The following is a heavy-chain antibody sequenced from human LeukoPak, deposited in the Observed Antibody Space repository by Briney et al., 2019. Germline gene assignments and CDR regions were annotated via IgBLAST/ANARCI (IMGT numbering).Heavy chain of an antibody. V-gene: IGHV4-39*01. J-gene: IGHJ5*02. D-gene: IGHD3-10*01. CDR2: IYYSGST. CDR3: ARQHRSTMVRGVIIGWFDP. CDR1: GGSISSSSYC. Sequence: SETLSLTCTVSGGSISSSSYCWGWIRQPPGKGLEWIGSIYYSGSTYYNPSLKSRVTISVDTSKNQFSLKLSSVTAADTAVYYCARQHRSTMVRGVIIGWFDPWGQGTLVTVSS.